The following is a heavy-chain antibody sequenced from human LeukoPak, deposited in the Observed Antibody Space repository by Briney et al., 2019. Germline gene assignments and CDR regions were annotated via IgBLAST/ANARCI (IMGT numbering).Heavy chain of an antibody. V-gene: IGHV4-59*01. CDR3: ARTTEGYCRGRSCYSYYYYMDV. CDR1: GVSISSYY. J-gene: IGHJ6*03. Sequence: PSETLSLTCTVSGVSISSYYWSWIRQPPGKGLEWIGYIYYSGSTNYNPSLKSRVTISVDTSKNQFSLKLRSVTAADTAVYYCARTTEGYCRGRSCYSYYYYMDVWGKGTTVTVSS. CDR2: IYYSGST. D-gene: IGHD2-15*01.